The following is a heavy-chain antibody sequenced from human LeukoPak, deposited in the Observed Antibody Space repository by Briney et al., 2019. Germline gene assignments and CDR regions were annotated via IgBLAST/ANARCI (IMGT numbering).Heavy chain of an antibody. CDR3: ARDKYSGSQGNFDY. Sequence: EASVKVSCKASGYTFINFAINWGRQVPGQRPEWVGWINAGNGNTKYSQKFQDRVIITRDTSTSTAYMELRSLRSDDTAVYYCARDKYSGSQGNFDYWGQGTLVTVSS. V-gene: IGHV1-3*01. J-gene: IGHJ4*02. CDR2: INAGNGNT. CDR1: GYTFINFA. D-gene: IGHD1-26*01.